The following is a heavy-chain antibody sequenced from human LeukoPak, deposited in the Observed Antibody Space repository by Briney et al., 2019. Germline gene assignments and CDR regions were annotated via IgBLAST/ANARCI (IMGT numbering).Heavy chain of an antibody. D-gene: IGHD6-13*01. J-gene: IGHJ4*02. Sequence: GGSLRLSCAASGFTFSSYAMHWVRQAPGKGLEWVAVISYDGSNKYYADSVKGRFTISRDNSKNTLYLQMNSLRAEDTAVYYCARAELSSSWGFDYWGQGTLVTVSS. CDR3: ARAELSSSWGFDY. V-gene: IGHV3-30*04. CDR2: ISYDGSNK. CDR1: GFTFSSYA.